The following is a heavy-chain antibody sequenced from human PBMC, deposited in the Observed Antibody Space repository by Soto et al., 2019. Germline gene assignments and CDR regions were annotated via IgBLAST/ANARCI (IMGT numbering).Heavy chain of an antibody. CDR3: ARLGIAAAGTPAAGTGDAFDI. V-gene: IGHV3-48*03. Sequence: PGGGLRLSCAASVFTFSSYEMKWVRQAPWKGLEWGSYISSSGSTIYYADSVKGRLTISRDNAKNSLYLQMNSLRAEDTAVYYCARLGIAAAGTPAAGTGDAFDIWGQGTMVTVSS. J-gene: IGHJ3*02. CDR1: VFTFSSYE. CDR2: ISSSGSTI. D-gene: IGHD6-13*01.